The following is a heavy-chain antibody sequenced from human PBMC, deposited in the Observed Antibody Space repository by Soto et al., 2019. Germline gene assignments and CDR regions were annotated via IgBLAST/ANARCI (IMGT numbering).Heavy chain of an antibody. V-gene: IGHV1-2*04. CDR2: INPNSGGT. Sequence: ASVKVSCKASGSTFTGYYMHWVRQAPGQGLEWMGWINPNSGGTNYAQKFQGWVTMTRDTSISTAYMELSRLRSDDTAVYYCARGQDYDFWSCYPPSTYCMDVWGQGTTVTVSS. D-gene: IGHD3-3*01. CDR3: ARGQDYDFWSCYPPSTYCMDV. J-gene: IGHJ6*02. CDR1: GSTFTGYY.